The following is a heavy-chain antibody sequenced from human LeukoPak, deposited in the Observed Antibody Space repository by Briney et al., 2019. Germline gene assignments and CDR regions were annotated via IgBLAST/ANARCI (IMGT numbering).Heavy chain of an antibody. CDR2: TAYRSKWST. CDR3: ARNSVAMDV. Sequence: SQTLSLTCAISGDSVSNNIIAWNWIRWRPSRGLEWLGRTAYRSKWSTDYALSVRGRISINPDTSKNQISLQLNSVTPEDTAVYYCARNSVAMDVWGQGTTVTVSS. CDR1: GDSVSNNIIA. V-gene: IGHV6-1*01. J-gene: IGHJ6*02. D-gene: IGHD4-23*01.